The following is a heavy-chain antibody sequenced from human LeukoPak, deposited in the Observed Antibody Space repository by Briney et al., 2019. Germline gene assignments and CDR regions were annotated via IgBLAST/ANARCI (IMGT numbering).Heavy chain of an antibody. Sequence: PSETLSLTCTVSGGSISSGSYYWSWIRQPAGKGLEWIGRIYTSGSTNYNPSLKSRVTISVDTSKNQFSLKLSSVTAADTAVYYCARGGLQYYDSSGYSLDYWGQGTLVTVSS. CDR3: ARGGLQYYDSSGYSLDY. CDR2: IYTSGST. D-gene: IGHD3-22*01. V-gene: IGHV4-61*02. CDR1: GGSISSGSYY. J-gene: IGHJ4*02.